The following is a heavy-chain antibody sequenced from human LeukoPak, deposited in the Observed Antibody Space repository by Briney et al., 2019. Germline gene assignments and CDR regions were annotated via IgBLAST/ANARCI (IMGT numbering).Heavy chain of an antibody. Sequence: ASVKVSCKASGGTFSSYAISWVRQAPGQGLEWMGGIIPNSGGTNYAQKFQGRVTMTRDTSISTAYMELSRLRSDDTAVYYCARDFNYYDSSGYYYDFDYWGQGTLVTVSS. D-gene: IGHD3-22*01. CDR1: GGTFSSYA. V-gene: IGHV1-2*02. J-gene: IGHJ4*02. CDR3: ARDFNYYDSSGYYYDFDY. CDR2: IIPNSGGT.